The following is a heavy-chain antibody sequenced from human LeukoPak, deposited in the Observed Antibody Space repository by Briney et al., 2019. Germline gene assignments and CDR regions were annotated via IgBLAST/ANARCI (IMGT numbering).Heavy chain of an antibody. CDR2: INPGGGST. CDR3: ARIKYGDGGGYFDY. D-gene: IGHD4-17*01. J-gene: IGHJ4*02. V-gene: IGHV1-46*04. CDR1: GYTFTSYS. Sequence: ASLKVSCKASGYTFTSYSIHWMRQSPGQGLEWMGRINPGGGSTSYAEKLQGRVTMTSDTSTSTAYMDLSSLRSDDTAIYYCARIKYGDGGGYFDYWGQGILVTVSS.